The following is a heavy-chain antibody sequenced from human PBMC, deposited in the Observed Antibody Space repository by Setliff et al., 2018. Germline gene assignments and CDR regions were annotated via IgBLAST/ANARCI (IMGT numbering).Heavy chain of an antibody. CDR3: ARVRNTQNGFFDY. CDR1: GGSISSHY. Sequence: PSETLSLTCTVSGGSISSHYWSWIRQPPGKGLEWIGEINHSGSTNYNPSLKSRVTISVDTSKNQFSLRLTSVTAADTAIYYCARVRNTQNGFFDYWSQGTLVTVSS. J-gene: IGHJ4*02. D-gene: IGHD1-1*01. V-gene: IGHV4-34*01. CDR2: INHSGST.